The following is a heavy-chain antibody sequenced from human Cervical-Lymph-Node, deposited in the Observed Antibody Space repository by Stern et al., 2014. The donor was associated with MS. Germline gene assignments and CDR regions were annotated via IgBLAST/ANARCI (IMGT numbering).Heavy chain of an antibody. J-gene: IGHJ4*02. Sequence: VPLLRSGAEVKKPGSSVKVSCKASGGTFSSYAISWVRQAPGQGLEWMGGIIPIFGTANYAQKFQGRVTITADESTSTAYMELSSLRSEDTAVYYCARSTFALDYFDYWGQGTLVTVSS. V-gene: IGHV1-69*01. CDR2: IIPIFGTA. CDR3: ARSTFALDYFDY. CDR1: GGTFSSYA. D-gene: IGHD3-16*01.